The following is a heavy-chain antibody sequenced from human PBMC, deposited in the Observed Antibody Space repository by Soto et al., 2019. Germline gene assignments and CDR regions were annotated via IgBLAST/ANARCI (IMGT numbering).Heavy chain of an antibody. V-gene: IGHV3-23*01. Sequence: GGSLRLSCAASGFTFSSYAMSWVRQAPGKGLEWVSAISGSGGSTYYADSVKGRFTISRDNSKNTLYLQMNSLRAEDTAVYYCASTSSRWLSNWLDPWGQGNLVTFSS. CDR1: GFTFSSYA. J-gene: IGHJ5*02. D-gene: IGHD6-13*01. CDR2: ISGSGGST. CDR3: ASTSSRWLSNWLDP.